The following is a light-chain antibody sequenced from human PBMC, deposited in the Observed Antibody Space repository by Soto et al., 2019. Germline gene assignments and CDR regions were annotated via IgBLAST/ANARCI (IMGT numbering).Light chain of an antibody. CDR2: GAS. CDR3: LQDYNYPWT. V-gene: IGKV1-6*01. J-gene: IGKJ1*01. Sequence: AIQMTQSPSSLSASVGDRVTITCRASQGIRNDLGWYQQKPGKAPKLLIYGASSLESGVPSRFSGSGSGTDFCLTISSLQPEDFATYYCLQDYNYPWTFGQGTKVEIK. CDR1: QGIRND.